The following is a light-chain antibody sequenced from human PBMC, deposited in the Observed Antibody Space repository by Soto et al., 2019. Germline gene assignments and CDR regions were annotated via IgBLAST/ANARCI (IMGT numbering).Light chain of an antibody. CDR2: GAF. CDR3: QQRSTWPRLT. Sequence: IVLTQSPATLSLSPGERATLSCRASQSVNSYLAWYQQKSGQAPRLLIYGAFNRATGIPARFSGSGSGTDFILTIDSLEPEDFAVYYCQQRSTWPRLTFGGGTKLEI. J-gene: IGKJ4*01. CDR1: QSVNSY. V-gene: IGKV3-11*01.